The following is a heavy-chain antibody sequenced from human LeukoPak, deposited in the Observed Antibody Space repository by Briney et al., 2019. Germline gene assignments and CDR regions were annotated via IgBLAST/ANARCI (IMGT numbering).Heavy chain of an antibody. Sequence: SETLSLNCTVYGGSFSSSDYYWSWIRQPPGKGLDWLGNVYHTGNTKYNPSLESRVTISVDTSKNQFSLKLNSVAAADTAVYYRARAASQDHTKMMVYYYYNMDVWGKGSTVTVSS. CDR1: GGSFSSSDYY. D-gene: IGHD2-8*01. J-gene: IGHJ6*03. V-gene: IGHV4-61*08. CDR3: ARAASQDHTKMMVYYYYNMDV. CDR2: VYHTGNT.